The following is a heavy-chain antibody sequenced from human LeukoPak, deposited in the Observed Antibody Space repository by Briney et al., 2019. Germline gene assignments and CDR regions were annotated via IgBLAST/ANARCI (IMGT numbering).Heavy chain of an antibody. Sequence: GGPLRLSCAASGFTFSSYGMHWVRQAPGKGLEWVAVISYDGSNKYYADSVKGRFTISRDNSKNTLYLQMNSLRAEDTAVYYCAKKDYDSTNWGQGTLVTVSS. J-gene: IGHJ4*02. D-gene: IGHD3-22*01. CDR2: ISYDGSNK. V-gene: IGHV3-30*18. CDR1: GFTFSSYG. CDR3: AKKDYDSTN.